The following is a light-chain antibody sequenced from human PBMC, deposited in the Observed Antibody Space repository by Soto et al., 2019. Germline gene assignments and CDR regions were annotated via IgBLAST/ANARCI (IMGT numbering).Light chain of an antibody. CDR3: QQYNNWPPLT. V-gene: IGKV3-15*01. CDR1: QSVSSN. Sequence: EIVMTQSPATLSVSPGERATHSCRASQSVSSNLAWYQQKPCQAPRLLIYGASTRATGIPARFSGSGSGTEFTLTISSLQSEDFAVYYCQQYNNWPPLTFGQGTKVDIK. J-gene: IGKJ1*01. CDR2: GAS.